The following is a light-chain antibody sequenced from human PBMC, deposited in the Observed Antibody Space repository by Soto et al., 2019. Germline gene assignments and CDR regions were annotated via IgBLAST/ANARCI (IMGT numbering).Light chain of an antibody. CDR3: QQYYNWRAIT. CDR2: GAS. V-gene: IGKV3D-15*01. Sequence: ILINQSASSLSMKPGEGATLSCRASQSIANNLAWYQQRPGQAPRLLIYGASTRATGIPARFSGSGSGTEFTLSISRLQSEDFALYYCQQYYNWRAITFGQGTRLEIK. J-gene: IGKJ5*01. CDR1: QSIANN.